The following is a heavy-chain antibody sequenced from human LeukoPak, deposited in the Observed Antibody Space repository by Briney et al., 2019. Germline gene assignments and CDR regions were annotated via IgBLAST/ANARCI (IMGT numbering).Heavy chain of an antibody. CDR2: SRNKASSYTT. J-gene: IGHJ4*02. CDR1: GFKFSDHY. CDR3: ARDLAGRNY. Sequence: GGSLRLSCAASGFKFSDHYIDWVRQAPGKGLEWVGRSRNKASSYTTEYAASVEGRFTISRDVSESSLYLQMNSLRTEDTAVYYCARDLAGRNYWGQGALVTVSS. V-gene: IGHV3-72*01.